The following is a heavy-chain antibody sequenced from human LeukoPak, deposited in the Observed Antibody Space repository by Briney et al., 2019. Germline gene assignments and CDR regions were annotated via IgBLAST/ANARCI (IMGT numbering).Heavy chain of an antibody. CDR2: IYTSGST. CDR3: AGGDLDAFDI. Sequence: SKTLSLTCTVSGGSISSYYWSWIRQPPGKGLEWIGYIYTSGSTNYNPSLESRVTISVDTSKNQFSLKLSSVTAADTAVYYCAGGDLDAFDIWGQGTMVTVSS. V-gene: IGHV4-4*09. J-gene: IGHJ3*02. CDR1: GGSISSYY.